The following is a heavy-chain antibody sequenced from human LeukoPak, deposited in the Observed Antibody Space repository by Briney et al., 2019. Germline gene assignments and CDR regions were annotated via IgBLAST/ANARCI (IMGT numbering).Heavy chain of an antibody. CDR2: ISGSGGNT. CDR1: GFTFSSYW. Sequence: QAGGSLRLSCAASGFTFSSYWMNWVRQAPGKGLEWVSLISGSGGNTYYADSVKGRFTISRDNSKNTLYLQMNSLRAEDTALYSCFGGSGYNSDYWGQGTLVTVSP. CDR3: FGGSGYNSDY. J-gene: IGHJ4*02. V-gene: IGHV3-23*01. D-gene: IGHD3-22*01.